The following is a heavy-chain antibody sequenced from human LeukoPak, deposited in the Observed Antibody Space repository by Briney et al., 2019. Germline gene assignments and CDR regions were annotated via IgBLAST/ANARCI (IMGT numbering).Heavy chain of an antibody. J-gene: IGHJ4*02. D-gene: IGHD6-13*01. V-gene: IGHV1-2*02. Sequence: GASVKVSCKASGYTFTVYYMHWVRQAPGQGLEWMGWINPNSGGRNYAQKFQGRVTMTRDTSISTAYMELSRLRSDDTAVYYCARDKNSRLDYWGQGTLVTVSS. CDR2: INPNSGGR. CDR1: GYTFTVYY. CDR3: ARDKNSRLDY.